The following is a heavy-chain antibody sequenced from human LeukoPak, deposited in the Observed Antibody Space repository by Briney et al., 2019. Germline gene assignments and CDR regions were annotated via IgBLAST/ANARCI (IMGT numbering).Heavy chain of an antibody. CDR3: ARQLRYFAFDP. CDR1: GGSISNYY. J-gene: IGHJ5*02. V-gene: IGHV4-4*07. D-gene: IGHD3-9*01. CDR2: IYTSGST. Sequence: PSETLSLTCTVSGGSISNYYWSWIRQPAGKGLEWIGRIYTSGSTNYNPSLKSRVTMSVDTSNNQFSLKLSSVTAADTAVYYCARQLRYFAFDPWGQGTLVTVSS.